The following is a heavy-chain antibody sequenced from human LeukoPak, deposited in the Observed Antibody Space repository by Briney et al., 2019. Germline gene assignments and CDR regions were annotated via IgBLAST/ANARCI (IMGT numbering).Heavy chain of an antibody. CDR2: IGTAGDT. J-gene: IGHJ5*02. D-gene: IGHD3-10*01. CDR1: GFTFSSYD. Sequence: SGGSLRLSCAASGFTFSSYDMHWVRQATGKGLEWVSAIGTAGDTYYPGSVKGRFTISRDNAKNSLYLQMNSLRAEDTAVYYCARIGVHYYGSGTYYNALSGWFDPWGQGTLVTVSS. CDR3: ARIGVHYYGSGTYYNALSGWFDP. V-gene: IGHV3-13*04.